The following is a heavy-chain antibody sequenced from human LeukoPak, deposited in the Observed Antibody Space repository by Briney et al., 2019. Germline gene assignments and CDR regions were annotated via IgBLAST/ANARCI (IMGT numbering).Heavy chain of an antibody. Sequence: SVKVSCKASGGTFSSYAISWVRQAPGQGLEWMGGIIPIFGTANYAQKFQGRVTMTTDTSTTTVYMELRSLRSDDTAVYYCANRVDYGDYYGMDVWGQGTTVTVSS. J-gene: IGHJ6*02. D-gene: IGHD4-17*01. CDR3: ANRVDYGDYYGMDV. V-gene: IGHV1-69*05. CDR1: GGTFSSYA. CDR2: IIPIFGTA.